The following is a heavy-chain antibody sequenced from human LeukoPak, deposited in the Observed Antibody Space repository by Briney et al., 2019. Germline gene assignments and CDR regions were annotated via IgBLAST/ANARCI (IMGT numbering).Heavy chain of an antibody. CDR2: IHHSGST. J-gene: IGHJ4*02. D-gene: IGHD5-24*01. CDR3: ARGPPRFVSY. Sequence: SETLSLTRAVSGYSISSGYYWGWIRQPPGKGLEWIGGIHHSGSTYYNPSLKSRVTISVDTSKNQFSLKLSSVTAADTAVYYCARGPPRFVSYWGQGTLVTVSS. CDR1: GYSISSGYY. V-gene: IGHV4-38-2*01.